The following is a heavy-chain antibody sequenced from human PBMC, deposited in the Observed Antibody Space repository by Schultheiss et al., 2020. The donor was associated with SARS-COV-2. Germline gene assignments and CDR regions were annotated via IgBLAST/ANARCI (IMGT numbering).Heavy chain of an antibody. V-gene: IGHV4-34*01. J-gene: IGHJ3*02. D-gene: IGHD5-24*01. CDR1: GGSFSGYY. CDR3: ARDVEMATIRAFDI. Sequence: SETLSLTCAVYGGSFSGYYWSWIRQPPGKGLEWIGEINHSGSTNYNPSLKSRVTISVDTSKNQFSLKLSSVTAADTAVYYCARDVEMATIRAFDIWGQGTMVTVSS. CDR2: INHSGST.